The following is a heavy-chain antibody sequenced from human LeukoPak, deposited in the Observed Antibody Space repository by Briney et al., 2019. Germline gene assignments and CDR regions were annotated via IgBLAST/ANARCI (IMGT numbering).Heavy chain of an antibody. CDR3: ARYCSSTSCYSDY. CDR2: IYYGGST. CDR1: GGSISSGGYY. Sequence: SETLSLTCTVSGGSISSGGYYWSWIRQHPGKGLEWIGYIYYGGSTYYNPSLKSRVTISVDTSKNQFSLKLSSVTAADTAVYYCARYCSSTSCYSDYWGQGTLVTVSS. V-gene: IGHV4-31*03. J-gene: IGHJ4*02. D-gene: IGHD2-2*01.